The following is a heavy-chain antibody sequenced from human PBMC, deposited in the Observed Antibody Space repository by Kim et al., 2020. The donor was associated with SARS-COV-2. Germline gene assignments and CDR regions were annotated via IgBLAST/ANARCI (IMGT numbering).Heavy chain of an antibody. J-gene: IGHJ5*02. CDR2: INTNTGNP. V-gene: IGHV7-4-1*02. D-gene: IGHD3-10*01. CDR1: GYTFTSYA. Sequence: ASVKVSCKASGYTFTSYAMNWVRQAPGQGLEWMGWINTNTGNPTYAQGFTGRFVFSLDTSVSTAYLQISSLKAEDTAVYYCARGPEAGVLLWFGELLRNFDRWGQGALVTVSS. CDR3: ARGPEAGVLLWFGELLRNFDR.